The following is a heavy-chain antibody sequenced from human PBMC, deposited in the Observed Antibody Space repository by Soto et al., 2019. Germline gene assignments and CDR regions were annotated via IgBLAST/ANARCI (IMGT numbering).Heavy chain of an antibody. D-gene: IGHD6-6*01. J-gene: IGHJ4*02. CDR3: ARVSSIAARRSFDS. Sequence: ASVKVYCKASGYTFTIHDINWVRQALGQGLEWMAWLNPNSGKTAYAQKFQGRLTMTGNASTSTAYMELSSLRSEDTAMYYCARVSSIAARRSFDSWGQGTLVTVSS. CDR1: GYTFTIHD. V-gene: IGHV1-8*01. CDR2: LNPNSGKT.